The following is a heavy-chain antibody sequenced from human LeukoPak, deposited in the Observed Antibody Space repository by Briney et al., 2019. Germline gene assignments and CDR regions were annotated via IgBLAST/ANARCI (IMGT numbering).Heavy chain of an antibody. CDR1: GFTFDDYG. Sequence: GGSLRLSCAASGFTFDDYGMSWVRQAPGKGLEWVSGINWNGGSTGYADSVKGRFTVSRDNAKNSLYLQMNSLRAGDTAVYYCARCLGSGSYLFDAFDIWGPGTMVTVSS. V-gene: IGHV3-20*04. CDR2: INWNGGST. J-gene: IGHJ3*02. D-gene: IGHD1-26*01. CDR3: ARCLGSGSYLFDAFDI.